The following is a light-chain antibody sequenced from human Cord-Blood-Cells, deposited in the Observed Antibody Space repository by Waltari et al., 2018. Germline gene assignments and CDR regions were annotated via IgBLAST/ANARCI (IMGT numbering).Light chain of an antibody. V-gene: IGLV2-23*01. CDR2: EGS. J-gene: IGLJ7*01. CDR1: SSDVASYNL. CDR3: CSYAGSSTLAV. Sequence: QSALTQPAPVSGSPGQSITISCTGTSSDVASYNLVSWYQQHPGKAPKLMIYEGSKRPSGVSNRFSGSKSGNTASLTISGLQAEDEADYYCCSYAGSSTLAVFGGGTQLTVL.